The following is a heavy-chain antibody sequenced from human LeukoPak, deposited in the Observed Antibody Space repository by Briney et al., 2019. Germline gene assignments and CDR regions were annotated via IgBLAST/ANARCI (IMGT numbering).Heavy chain of an antibody. CDR2: IYNSESI. J-gene: IGHJ5*02. D-gene: IGHD6-13*01. Sequence: PSETLSLTCTVSGGSISGYYWSWIRQPAGKGLEWIGRIYNSESINYNPSLKRGVTMSIDTAKNQFSLKLNAVTAADTAVYYCARDRSSSYTRDWFDPWGQGVLVTVSS. V-gene: IGHV4-4*07. CDR1: GGSISGYY. CDR3: ARDRSSSYTRDWFDP.